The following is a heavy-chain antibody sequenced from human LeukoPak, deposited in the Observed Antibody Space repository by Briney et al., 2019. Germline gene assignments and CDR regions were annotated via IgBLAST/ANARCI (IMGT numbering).Heavy chain of an antibody. Sequence: SETLSLTCAVYGGSFSGYYWSWIRQPPGKGLEWIGYIYYSGSTNYNPSLKSRVTISVDTSKNQFSLKLSSVTAADTAVYYCARRGAALAGFDYWGQGTLVTVSS. CDR3: ARRGAALAGFDY. V-gene: IGHV4-59*01. CDR2: IYYSGST. CDR1: GGSFSGYY. J-gene: IGHJ4*02. D-gene: IGHD1-26*01.